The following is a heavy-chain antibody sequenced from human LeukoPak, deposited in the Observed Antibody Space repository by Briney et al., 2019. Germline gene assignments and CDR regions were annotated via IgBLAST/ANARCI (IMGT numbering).Heavy chain of an antibody. V-gene: IGHV3-23*01. D-gene: IGHD3-3*01. J-gene: IGHJ4*02. CDR3: AKGGQNYDFWRFDY. CDR2: ISGSGGST. CDR1: GFTFSNYA. Sequence: GGSLRLSCAASGFTFSNYAMDWVRQAPGKGLEWVSSISGSGGSTYFAGSVKGRVTISRDNSKNTMYMQMNSLRVEDTTVYYCAKGGQNYDFWRFDYWGQGPLVTVSS.